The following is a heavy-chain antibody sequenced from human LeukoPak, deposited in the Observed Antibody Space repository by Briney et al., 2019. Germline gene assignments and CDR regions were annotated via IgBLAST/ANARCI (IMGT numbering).Heavy chain of an antibody. D-gene: IGHD3-10*01. V-gene: IGHV3-30*18. J-gene: IGHJ1*01. CDR1: GFTFSSYG. CDR2: ISYDGSNK. Sequence: GRSLRLSCAASGFTFSSYGMHWVRQAPGKGLEWLAVISYDGSNKYYADSVKGRFTISRDNSKNTLYLQMNSLRAEDTAVYYCAKGYAVNYYGSGSYSEYFQHWGQGTLVTVSS. CDR3: AKGYAVNYYGSGSYSEYFQH.